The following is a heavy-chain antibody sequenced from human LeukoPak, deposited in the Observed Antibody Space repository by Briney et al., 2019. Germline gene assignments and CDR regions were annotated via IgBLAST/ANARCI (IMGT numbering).Heavy chain of an antibody. V-gene: IGHV3-74*01. J-gene: IGHJ4*02. CDR2: ITGDGIST. CDR3: ARDVGNFDY. Sequence: PGGSLRLSCAASGFTFSNYWMHWVRQAPGKGLVWVSRITGDGISTGYADSVKGRFTVSRDNAKKTLYLQMNSLRAEDTAVYYCARDVGNFDYWGQGTLVTVSS. CDR1: GFTFSNYW.